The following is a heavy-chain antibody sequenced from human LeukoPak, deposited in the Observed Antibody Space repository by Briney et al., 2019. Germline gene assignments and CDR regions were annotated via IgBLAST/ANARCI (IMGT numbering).Heavy chain of an antibody. V-gene: IGHV3-7*01. Sequence: GGSLRLSCAASGFTFSSYWMSWVRQAPGKGLEWVANIKQDGSEKYYVDSVKGRFTISRDNAKNSLYLQMNSLRAEDTAVYYCARDLTTLYYYYYYYMDVWGKGTTVTVSS. CDR1: GFTFSSYW. CDR2: IKQDGSEK. J-gene: IGHJ6*03. CDR3: ARDLTTLYYYYYYYMDV. D-gene: IGHD1-1*01.